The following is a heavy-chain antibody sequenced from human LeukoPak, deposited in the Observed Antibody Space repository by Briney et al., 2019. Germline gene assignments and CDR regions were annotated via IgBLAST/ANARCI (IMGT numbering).Heavy chain of an antibody. CDR2: ITSNGAGT. J-gene: IGHJ4*02. D-gene: IGHD3-22*01. CDR1: GFTFNIYA. CDR3: AKDRPNYHESNGHYYRPNGDF. V-gene: IGHV3-23*01. Sequence: PGGSLRLSCAASGFTFNIYAMCSVRQAPGKGLEWVSSITSNGAGTFYADSVKDRFTISRDNSKNTLYLQMSRLRAEDTAIYYCAKDRPNYHESNGHYYRPNGDFWGQGTLVTVSS.